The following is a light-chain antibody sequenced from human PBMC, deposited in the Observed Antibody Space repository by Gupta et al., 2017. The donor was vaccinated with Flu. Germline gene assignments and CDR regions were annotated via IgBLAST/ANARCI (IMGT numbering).Light chain of an antibody. CDR3: QWGPA. J-gene: IGKJ1*01. Sequence: DIQMTQSPSSLSASVGDRVTITCRASQSISSYLNWYQQKPGKAPKLLIYAASSLQSGVPSRFSGSGSGTDFTLTISSLQPEDFATYDCQWGPAFGQGTKVEIK. V-gene: IGKV1-39*01. CDR2: AAS. CDR1: QSISSY.